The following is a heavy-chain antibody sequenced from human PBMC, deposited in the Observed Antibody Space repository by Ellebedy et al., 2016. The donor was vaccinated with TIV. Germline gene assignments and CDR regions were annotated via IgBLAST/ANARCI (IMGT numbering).Heavy chain of an antibody. D-gene: IGHD5-12*01. CDR2: FDPEDGET. Sequence: ASVKVSCXVSGYTLTELSMHWVRQAPGKGLEWMGGFDPEDGETIYAQKFQGRVTMTEDTSTDTAYMELSSLRSEDTAVYYCATDMRTRDSGYDWVYYYYGMDVWGQGTTVTVSS. CDR1: GYTLTELS. J-gene: IGHJ6*02. CDR3: ATDMRTRDSGYDWVYYYYGMDV. V-gene: IGHV1-24*01.